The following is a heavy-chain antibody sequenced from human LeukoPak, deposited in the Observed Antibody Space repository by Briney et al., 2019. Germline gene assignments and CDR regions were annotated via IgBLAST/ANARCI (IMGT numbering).Heavy chain of an antibody. V-gene: IGHV3-23*01. D-gene: IGHD4-17*01. CDR2: ISGSGGST. Sequence: GGSLRLSCAASGFTFSSYAMSWVRQAPGKGLEWVSAISGSGGSTYYADSVKGRFTISRDNSKSTLYLQMNSLRAEDTAVYYCAKDYYGDYFGDAFEIWGQGTMVTVSS. CDR1: GFTFSSYA. CDR3: AKDYYGDYFGDAFEI. J-gene: IGHJ3*02.